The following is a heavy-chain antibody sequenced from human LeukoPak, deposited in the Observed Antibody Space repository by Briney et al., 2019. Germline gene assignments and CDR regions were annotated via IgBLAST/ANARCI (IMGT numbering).Heavy chain of an antibody. D-gene: IGHD1-26*01. CDR2: ISGGGGST. Sequence: GGSLRLSCAASGCTFSSYAMSWVRQAPGKGLEWVSSISGGGGSTYHADSVKGRFTISRDNSKNMLYLQMNSLRAEDTAVYYCAKAERFTTRLVSVGYWGQGTLVTVSS. CDR1: GCTFSSYA. J-gene: IGHJ4*02. V-gene: IGHV3-23*01. CDR3: AKAERFTTRLVSVGY.